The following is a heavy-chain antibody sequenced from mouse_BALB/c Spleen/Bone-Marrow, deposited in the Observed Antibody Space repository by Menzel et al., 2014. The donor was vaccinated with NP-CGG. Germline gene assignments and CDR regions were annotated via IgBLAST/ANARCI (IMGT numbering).Heavy chain of an antibody. D-gene: IGHD3-3*01. V-gene: IGHV5-6*01. CDR3: ARLRADYYAMDY. J-gene: IGHJ4*01. Sequence: EVKLMESGGDLVKPGGSLKLSCAASGFTFSSYGMSWVRQTPDKRLEWVATISSGDSYTYYPDSVKGRFTISRDNAKNTLYLLMSSLKSEDTAMYYCARLRADYYAMDYWGQGTSVTVSS. CDR2: ISSGDSYT. CDR1: GFTFSSYG.